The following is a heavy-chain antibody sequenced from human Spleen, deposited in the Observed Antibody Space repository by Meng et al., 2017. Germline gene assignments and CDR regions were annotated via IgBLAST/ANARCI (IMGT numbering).Heavy chain of an antibody. CDR3: TTDIVVVPAAMLSDY. V-gene: IGHV3-15*01. CDR1: GFTFSNAW. CDR2: IKSKTDGGTT. D-gene: IGHD2-2*01. J-gene: IGHJ4*02. Sequence: GGSRRLSCAASGFTFSNAWMSWVRQAPGKGLEWVGRIKSKTDGGTTDYAAPVKGRFTISRDDSKNTLYLQMNSLKTEDTAVYYCTTDIVVVPAAMLSDYWGQGTLVTVS.